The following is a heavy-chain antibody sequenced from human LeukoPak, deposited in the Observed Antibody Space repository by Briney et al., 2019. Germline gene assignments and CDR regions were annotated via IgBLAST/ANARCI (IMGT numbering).Heavy chain of an antibody. J-gene: IGHJ4*02. V-gene: IGHV3-7*01. CDR2: LNQDVSEK. D-gene: IGHD3-22*01. Sequence: PGGSLRLSCEASGFTFSNYWMSWVRQAPGKGLERVANLNQDVSEKNYVDSVTGRFTISRDNAKNSLYLQMNSLRAEDTAVYYCARDRGYSTFDYWGQGTLVTVSS. CDR3: ARDRGYSTFDY. CDR1: GFTFSNYW.